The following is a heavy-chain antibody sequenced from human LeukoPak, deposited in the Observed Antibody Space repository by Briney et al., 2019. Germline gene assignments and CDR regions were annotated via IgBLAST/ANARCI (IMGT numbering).Heavy chain of an antibody. CDR1: GYSFTGYY. D-gene: IGHD6-6*01. J-gene: IGHJ4*02. CDR2: INPNSGDT. Sequence: ASVKVSCKASGYSFTGYYIHWVRQAPGQGLDWMGWINPNSGDTNYAQKFQGRVTMTRDTSISTAYMELSRLTSDDTAVYYCARVDYSSSSGPWDYWGQRTLVTVSS. CDR3: ARVDYSSSSGPWDY. V-gene: IGHV1-2*02.